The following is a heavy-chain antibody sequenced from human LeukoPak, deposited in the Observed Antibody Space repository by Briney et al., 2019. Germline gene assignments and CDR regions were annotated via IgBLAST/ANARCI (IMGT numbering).Heavy chain of an antibody. CDR1: GGSISSYY. J-gene: IGHJ4*02. CDR3: ATDYYGSGSYYN. CDR2: IYYSGST. V-gene: IGHV4-59*08. Sequence: SETLSLTCTVSGGSISSYYWSWIRQPPGKGLEWIGYIYYSGSTNYNPSLKSRVTISVDTSKNQFSLKLSSVTAADTAVYYCATDYYGSGSYYNWGQGTLVTVSP. D-gene: IGHD3-10*01.